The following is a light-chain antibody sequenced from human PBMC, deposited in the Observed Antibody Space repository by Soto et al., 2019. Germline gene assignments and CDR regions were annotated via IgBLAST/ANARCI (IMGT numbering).Light chain of an antibody. CDR2: AAS. CDR3: QQSYSIPYT. Sequence: DIQMTQSPSSLSASVGDRVTITCRASQSISSYLHWYQQKPGKAPKLLIYAASSLQSGVPSRFSGSGSGTDLTLTISSLQPEDFATYYCQQSYSIPYTFGQGTKLEIK. J-gene: IGKJ2*01. V-gene: IGKV1-39*01. CDR1: QSISSY.